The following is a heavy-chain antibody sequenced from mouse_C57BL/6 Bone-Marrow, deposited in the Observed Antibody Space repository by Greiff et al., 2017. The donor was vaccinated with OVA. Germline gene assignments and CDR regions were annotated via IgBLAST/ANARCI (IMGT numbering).Heavy chain of an antibody. Sequence: VQRVESGAELVKPGASVKLSCKASGYTFTEYTIHWVKQRSGQGLEWIGWFYPGSGSIKYNEKFKDKATLTADKSSSTVYMELSRLTSEDSAVYFCARWGGNYVDFDYWGQGTTLTVSS. CDR3: ARWGGNYVDFDY. CDR1: GYTFTEYT. D-gene: IGHD2-1*01. CDR2: FYPGSGSI. J-gene: IGHJ2*01. V-gene: IGHV1-62-2*01.